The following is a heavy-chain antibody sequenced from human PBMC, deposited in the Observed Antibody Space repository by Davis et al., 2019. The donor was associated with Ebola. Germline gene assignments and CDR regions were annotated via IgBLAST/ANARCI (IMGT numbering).Heavy chain of an antibody. CDR3: ARSVIWSGSYHGMAV. J-gene: IGHJ6*02. V-gene: IGHV4-61*08. D-gene: IGHD3-3*01. CDR1: GGSISSGDYY. CDR2: INHSGST. Sequence: PSETLSLTCFVSGGSISSGDYYWNWLRQPPGKGLEWIGEINHSGSTNYNPSLKSRVTISVDTSKNQFSLKLSSVTAADTAVYYCARSVIWSGSYHGMAVWGQGTTVTVSS.